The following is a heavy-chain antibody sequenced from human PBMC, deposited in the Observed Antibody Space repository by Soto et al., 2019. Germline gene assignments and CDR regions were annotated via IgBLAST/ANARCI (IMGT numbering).Heavy chain of an antibody. CDR1: VVSISSGGYS. CDR2: IYHSGST. V-gene: IGHV4-30-2*01. D-gene: IGHD3-10*01. CDR3: ASEPGPPNYYYFEY. Sequence: ASETLSLTCAFSVVSISSGGYSCSWIRQPPGKGLEWIGYIYHSGSTYYNPSLKSRVTISVDRSKDQFSLKLSSVTAADTAVYYCASEPGPPNYYYFEYLGQGTPVTVS. J-gene: IGHJ4*02.